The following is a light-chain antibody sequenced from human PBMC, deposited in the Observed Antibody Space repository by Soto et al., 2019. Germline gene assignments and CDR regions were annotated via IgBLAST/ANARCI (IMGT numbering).Light chain of an antibody. Sequence: DIQMTQSPSTLSASVGDRVNITCRASQSISSWLAWYQQKPGKAPKLLIYDASSLESGVPSRFSGSGSGTEFTLTISRLEPEDFAVYYCQQYGSSSFTFGQGTRLEIK. CDR2: DAS. J-gene: IGKJ5*01. CDR3: QQYGSSSFT. V-gene: IGKV1-5*01. CDR1: QSISSW.